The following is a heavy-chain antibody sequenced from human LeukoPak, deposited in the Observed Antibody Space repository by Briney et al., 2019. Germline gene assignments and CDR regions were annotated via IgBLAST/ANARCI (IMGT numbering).Heavy chain of an antibody. J-gene: IGHJ4*02. Sequence: SETLSLTCTVSTGSISTRNYYWGWIRQSPGKGLEWIGTIYYSGSTYYNPSLKSRVTISVGTSKNQFSLKLSSVTAADTAVYYCARSDSSGYYYRSWDYWGQGTLVTVSS. CDR1: TGSISTRNYY. V-gene: IGHV4-39*07. D-gene: IGHD3-22*01. CDR2: IYYSGST. CDR3: ARSDSSGYYYRSWDY.